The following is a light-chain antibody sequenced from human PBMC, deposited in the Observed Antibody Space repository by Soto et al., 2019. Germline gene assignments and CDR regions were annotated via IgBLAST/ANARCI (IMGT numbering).Light chain of an antibody. CDR1: SSDVGGYNY. V-gene: IGLV2-8*01. CDR2: AVN. CDR3: SSYAGGNNIMV. Sequence: QSVLTQPASVSGSPGQSITISCTGTSSDVGGYNYVSWYQQEPGKAPKLMIYAVNKRPSGVPDRFSGSKSGNTASLTVSGLRAADEADYFCSSYAGGNNIMVFGGGTKVTVL. J-gene: IGLJ2*01.